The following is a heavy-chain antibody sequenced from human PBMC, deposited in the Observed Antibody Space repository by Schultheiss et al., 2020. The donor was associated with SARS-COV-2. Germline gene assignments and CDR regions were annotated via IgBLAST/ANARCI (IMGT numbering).Heavy chain of an antibody. Sequence: SETLSLTCAIYDGSLSGYYWSWIRQPPGKGLEWIGEISHSGGTNYNPSLKSRVTISADTSKNQFSLKLNSVTAADTAVYYCASGAWTRRAVWFDPWGQGTLVTVSS. CDR1: DGSLSGYY. J-gene: IGHJ5*02. CDR3: ASGAWTRRAVWFDP. CDR2: ISHSGGT. D-gene: IGHD1-1*01. V-gene: IGHV4-34*01.